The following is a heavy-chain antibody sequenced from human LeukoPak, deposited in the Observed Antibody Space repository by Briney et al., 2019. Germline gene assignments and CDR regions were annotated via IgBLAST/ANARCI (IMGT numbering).Heavy chain of an antibody. CDR1: GGTFSSYA. CDR2: IIPIFGTA. D-gene: IGHD5-12*01. Sequence: ASVKVSCKASGGTFSSYAISWVRQAPGQGLKWMGGIIPIFGTANYAQKFQGRVTITADESTSTAYMELSRLRSEDTAVYDCAQTIQGYSGYDSGVVWGKGTTVTVSS. CDR3: AQTIQGYSGYDSGVV. V-gene: IGHV1-69*13. J-gene: IGHJ6*04.